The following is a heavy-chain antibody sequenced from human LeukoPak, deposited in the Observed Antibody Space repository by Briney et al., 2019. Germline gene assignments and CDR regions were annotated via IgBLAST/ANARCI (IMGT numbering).Heavy chain of an antibody. CDR1: GYTFTGYY. D-gene: IGHD3-3*01. CDR3: ARSRVLRFLEWLLDSIDY. V-gene: IGHV1-2*02. CDR2: INPNSGGT. J-gene: IGHJ4*02. Sequence: GASVKVSCKASGYTFTGYYMHWVRQAPGQGLEWMGWINPNSGGTNYAQKFQGRVTMTRDTSISTAYMELSRLRSDDTAVYYCARSRVLRFLEWLLDSIDYWGQGTLVTVSS.